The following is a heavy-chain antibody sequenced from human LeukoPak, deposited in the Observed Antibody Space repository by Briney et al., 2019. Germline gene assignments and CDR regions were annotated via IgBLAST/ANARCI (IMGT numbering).Heavy chain of an antibody. V-gene: IGHV4-39*07. D-gene: IGHD3/OR15-3a*01. CDR1: GGSVSSSSYY. CDR3: ARQTGSGLFILP. J-gene: IGHJ4*02. CDR2: IYYSGST. Sequence: SETLSLTCTVSGGSVSSSSYYWGWIRQPPGKGLERIGSIYYSGSTYYNPSLKSRVSISVDTSKNQFSLKLNSLTAADTAVYYCARQTGSGLFILPGGQGTLVTVSS.